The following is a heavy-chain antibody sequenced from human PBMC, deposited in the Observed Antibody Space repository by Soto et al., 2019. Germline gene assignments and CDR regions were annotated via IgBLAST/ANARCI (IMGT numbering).Heavy chain of an antibody. CDR1: GFTFGDYA. Sequence: LRLSCTASGFTFGDYAMSWFRQAPGKGLEWVGFIRSKAYGGTTEYAASVKGRFTISRDDSKSIAYLQMNSLKTEDTAVYYCTRDGTGSGWPRDAFDIWGQGTMVTVSS. D-gene: IGHD6-19*01. CDR3: TRDGTGSGWPRDAFDI. V-gene: IGHV3-49*03. J-gene: IGHJ3*02. CDR2: IRSKAYGGTT.